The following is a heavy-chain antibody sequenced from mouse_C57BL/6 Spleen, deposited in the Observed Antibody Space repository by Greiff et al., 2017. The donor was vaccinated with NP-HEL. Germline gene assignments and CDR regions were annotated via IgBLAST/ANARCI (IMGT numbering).Heavy chain of an antibody. V-gene: IGHV14-2*01. CDR1: GFNITDYY. J-gene: IGHJ3*01. CDR3: ARDSSGYLPFAY. Sequence: EVKLEESGAELVKPGASVKLSCTASGFNITDYYMHWVKQRTEQGLEWIGRIDPEDGETKYAPKFQGKATITADTSSNTAYLQLSSLTSEDTAVYYCARDSSGYLPFAYWGQGTLVTVSA. CDR2: IDPEDGET. D-gene: IGHD3-2*02.